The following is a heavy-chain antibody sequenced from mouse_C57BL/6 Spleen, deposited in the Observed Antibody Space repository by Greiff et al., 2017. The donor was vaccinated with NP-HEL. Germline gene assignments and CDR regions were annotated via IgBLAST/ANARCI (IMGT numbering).Heavy chain of an antibody. Sequence: EVHLVESGPGLVKPSQSLSLTCSVTGYSITSGYYWNWIRQFPGNKLEWMGYISYDGSNNYNPSLKNRISITRDTSKNQFFLKLNSVTTEDTATYYCARAYYSNYEFAYWGQGTLVTVSA. CDR3: ARAYYSNYEFAY. J-gene: IGHJ3*01. V-gene: IGHV3-6*01. CDR2: ISYDGSN. D-gene: IGHD2-5*01. CDR1: GYSITSGYY.